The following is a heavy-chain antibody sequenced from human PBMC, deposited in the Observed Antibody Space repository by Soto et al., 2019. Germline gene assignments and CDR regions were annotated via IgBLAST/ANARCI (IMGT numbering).Heavy chain of an antibody. CDR2: ISSSGSTI. J-gene: IGHJ4*02. CDR3: VRYCSSTLCNGVATRTFDY. Sequence: GGSLRLSCAASGFTFSSYEMNWVRQAPGKGLEWVSYISSSGSTIYYADSVKGRFTISRDNAKNSLYLQMNSLRAEDTAVYYCVRYCSSTLCNGVATRTFDYWGQGTLVTVSS. V-gene: IGHV3-48*03. D-gene: IGHD5-12*01. CDR1: GFTFSSYE.